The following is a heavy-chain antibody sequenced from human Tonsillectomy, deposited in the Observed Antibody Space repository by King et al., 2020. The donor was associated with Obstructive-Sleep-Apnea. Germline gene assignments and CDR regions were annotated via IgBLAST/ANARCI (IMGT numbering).Heavy chain of an antibody. CDR1: GFNLDDYA. J-gene: IGHJ4*02. V-gene: IGHV3-9*01. CDR2: ISWGSCNI. CDR3: AKDMGFDTGGGFDY. Sequence: VQLVESGGGLVQPGRSLRLSCAASGFNLDDYAMHWVRQVPGRGLEWVSGISWGSCNIGYADSVKGRFPISRDNAKNSLYLQMNRLRAEVTALYYCAKDMGFDTGGGFDYWGQGALVTVFS. D-gene: IGHD1-26*01.